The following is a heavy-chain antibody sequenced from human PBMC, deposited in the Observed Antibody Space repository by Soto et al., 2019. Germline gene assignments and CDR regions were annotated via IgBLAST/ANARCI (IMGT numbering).Heavy chain of an antibody. D-gene: IGHD2-15*01. CDR3: ARDLRYCSGGSCYNYYYYGMDV. J-gene: IGHJ6*02. CDR2: IYYSGNT. Sequence: QVQLQESGPGLVKPSQTLSLTCTVSGGSISSGGYYWSWIRQHPWKGLEGIGYIYYSGNTYYNPSLNSRVTLSVDTSKDQFSLKLSSVTAADTAVYYCARDLRYCSGGSCYNYYYYGMDVWGQGTTVTVSS. V-gene: IGHV4-31*03. CDR1: GGSISSGGYY.